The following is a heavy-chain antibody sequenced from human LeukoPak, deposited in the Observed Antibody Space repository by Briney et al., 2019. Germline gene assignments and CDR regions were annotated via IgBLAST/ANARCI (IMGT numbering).Heavy chain of an antibody. CDR2: ISGSGGST. CDR3: AKAPSSGYHFFDY. Sequence: GGSLRLSCVASGFTFSSFAITWVRQAPGKGLEWVSTISGSGGSTYYADSVKGRFTISRDNSKNTLYLQMNSLRAEDTAVYYCAKAPSSGYHFFDYWGQGTLVTVSS. CDR1: GFTFSSFA. V-gene: IGHV3-23*01. D-gene: IGHD3-22*01. J-gene: IGHJ4*02.